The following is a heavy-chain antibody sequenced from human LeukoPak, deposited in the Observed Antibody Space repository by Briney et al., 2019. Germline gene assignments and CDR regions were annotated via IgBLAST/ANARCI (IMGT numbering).Heavy chain of an antibody. CDR3: ARFLPDL. J-gene: IGHJ2*01. V-gene: IGHV4-4*07. CDR2: IHTSGTT. Sequence: PSETLSLTCTVSGGSISNYYWSWIRQPAGKGLEWIGHIHTSGTTNYNPPLKSRVAISVDTSKNQFSLKVTSMTAADTAVYYCARFLPDLWGRGTLVTVSS. CDR1: GGSISNYY.